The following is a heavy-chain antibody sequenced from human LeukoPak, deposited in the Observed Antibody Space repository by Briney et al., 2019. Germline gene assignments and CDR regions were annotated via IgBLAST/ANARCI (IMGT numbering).Heavy chain of an antibody. CDR3: ASCGGAMDPRFDY. CDR2: IYYSGST. CDR1: GGSISSTSYS. J-gene: IGHJ4*02. D-gene: IGHD3-10*01. V-gene: IGHV4-39*07. Sequence: PSETLSLTCTVSGGSISSTSYSWGWIRQPPGKGLEWIGTIYYSGSTNYNPSLKSRVTISLDTSNNQFSLRVTSVTAADTAVYYCASCGGAMDPRFDYWGQGSLVTVYS.